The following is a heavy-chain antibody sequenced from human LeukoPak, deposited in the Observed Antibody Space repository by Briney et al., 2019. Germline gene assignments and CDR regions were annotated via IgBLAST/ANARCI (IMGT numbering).Heavy chain of an antibody. V-gene: IGHV3-74*01. CDR2: INSDGSWT. D-gene: IGHD2/OR15-2a*01. Sequence: GGSLRLSCAASGNYWMHWVRQAPGKGPVWVSHINSDGSWTSYADSVKGRFTISKDNAKNTVYLQMNSLRAEDTAVYYCVSFYETYWGRGTLVTVSS. J-gene: IGHJ4*02. CDR1: GNYW. CDR3: VSFYETY.